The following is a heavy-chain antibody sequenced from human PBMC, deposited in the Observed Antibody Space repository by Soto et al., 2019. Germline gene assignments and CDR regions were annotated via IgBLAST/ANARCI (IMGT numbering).Heavy chain of an antibody. CDR2: IYYSGGT. D-gene: IGHD6-6*01. Sequence: SETLSLTCTVSGSSINNYYWSWIRQSPGKGLEWIGYIYYSGGTNYNPSLKGRVTISVDTSKNQFSLNLSSVTAADTAVYYCAIIGSIANWFDPWGQGTLVTVSS. J-gene: IGHJ5*02. V-gene: IGHV4-59*01. CDR1: GSSINNYY. CDR3: AIIGSIANWFDP.